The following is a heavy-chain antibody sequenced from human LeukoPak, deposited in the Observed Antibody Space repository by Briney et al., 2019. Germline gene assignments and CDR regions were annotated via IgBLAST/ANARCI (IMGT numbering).Heavy chain of an antibody. J-gene: IGHJ4*02. Sequence: GGSLRLSCAASGFSVSSLYMSWVRQAPGKGLEWVSVIYHDERTDYADSVRGRFTISRDNSKNTLYLQMNSLRVDDTAVYYCAKDPVTMIVVVIPYYFDYWGQGTLVTVSS. CDR3: AKDPVTMIVVVIPYYFDY. CDR1: GFSVSSLY. D-gene: IGHD3-22*01. CDR2: IYHDERT. V-gene: IGHV3-53*01.